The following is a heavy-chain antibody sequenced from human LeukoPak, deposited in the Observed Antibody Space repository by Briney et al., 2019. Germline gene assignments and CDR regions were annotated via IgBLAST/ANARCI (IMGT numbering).Heavy chain of an antibody. CDR3: AKADEMNMDY. J-gene: IGHJ4*02. CDR2: IWYDGSIK. D-gene: IGHD2/OR15-2a*01. Sequence: PGRSLRLSCTASGFTFSRYGMHWVRQAPGKGLEWVGVIWYDGSIKYYADSVKGRFTISKDNSKNTLYLQMNSLRAEDTAVYYCAKADEMNMDYWGQGTLVTVSS. CDR1: GFTFSRYG. V-gene: IGHV3-33*06.